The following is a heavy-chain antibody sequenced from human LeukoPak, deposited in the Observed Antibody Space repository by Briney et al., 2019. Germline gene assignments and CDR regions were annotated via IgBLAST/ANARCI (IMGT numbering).Heavy chain of an antibody. J-gene: IGHJ5*02. CDR1: GYSISSGYQ. V-gene: IGHV4-38-2*02. CDR2: IYQSGST. D-gene: IGHD2-2*02. CDR3: ARVGCSSPHCYNRGDNWFDP. Sequence: SETLSLTCTVSGYSISSGYQWGWLRQPPGKGLEWIGNIYQSGSTYYNPSLKSRVTISVDTSKNQFSLKLNSVTAADTAVFYCARVGCSSPHCYNRGDNWFDPWGQGTLVTVCS.